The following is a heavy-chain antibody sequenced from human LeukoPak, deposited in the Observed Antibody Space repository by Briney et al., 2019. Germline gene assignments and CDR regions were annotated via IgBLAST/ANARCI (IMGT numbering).Heavy chain of an antibody. CDR3: GRDALVGYFSYYYMDV. D-gene: IGHD2-15*01. CDR1: GGSISSHY. V-gene: IGHV4-59*11. CDR2: ISNSGST. J-gene: IGHJ6*03. Sequence: SETLSLTCTVPGGSISSHYWTWIRQSPVKGLEWIGDISNSGSTSYNPSLKSRVTISIDTSKNQFSLKLSSVTAADTAVYYCGRDALVGYFSYYYMDVWGKGTTVTVSS.